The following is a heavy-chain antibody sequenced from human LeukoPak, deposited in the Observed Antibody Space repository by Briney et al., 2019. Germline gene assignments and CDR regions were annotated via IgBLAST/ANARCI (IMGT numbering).Heavy chain of an antibody. CDR1: GGSISSGDYY. D-gene: IGHD1-14*01. J-gene: IGHJ4*02. V-gene: IGHV4-30-4*01. CDR2: IYYSGST. CDR3: ARVTRTWAPRFDH. Sequence: SETLSLTCTVSGGSISSGDYYWSWIRQPPGKGLEWIGYIYYSGSTYYNPSLKSRVTISVDTSKNQFSLKLSSVTAADTAVYYCARVTRTWAPRFDHWGQGTLVTVSS.